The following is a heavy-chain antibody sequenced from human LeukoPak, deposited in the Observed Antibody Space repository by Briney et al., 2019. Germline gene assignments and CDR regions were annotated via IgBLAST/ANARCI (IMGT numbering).Heavy chain of an antibody. CDR1: GFTFNNYW. J-gene: IGHJ4*02. CDR2: INNDGSSA. Sequence: GGSLRLSCAASGFTFNNYWIHWVRQVPGKGLVWVSRINNDGSSASYVDSVKGRFTISRDNAKNSLDLQMNSLRVEDTAVYYCARLGPASSGWPESFDYWGQGTLVTVSS. V-gene: IGHV3-74*01. D-gene: IGHD6-19*01. CDR3: ARLGPASSGWPESFDY.